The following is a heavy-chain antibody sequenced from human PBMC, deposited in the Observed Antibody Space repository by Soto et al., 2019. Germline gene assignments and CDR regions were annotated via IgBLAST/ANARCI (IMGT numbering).Heavy chain of an antibody. CDR2: IYYSGST. J-gene: IGHJ5*02. CDR1: GGSISSYY. V-gene: IGHV4-59*01. Sequence: NPSETLSLTCTVSGGSISSYYWSWIRQPPGKGLEWIGYIYYSGSTNYNPSLKSRVTISVDTSKNQFSLKLSSVTAADTAVYYCARWETAARGNWFDPWGQGTLVTVSS. D-gene: IGHD6-6*01. CDR3: ARWETAARGNWFDP.